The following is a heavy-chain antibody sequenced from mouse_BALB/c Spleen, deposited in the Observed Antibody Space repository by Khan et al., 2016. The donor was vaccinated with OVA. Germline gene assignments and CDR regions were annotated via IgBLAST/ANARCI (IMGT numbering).Heavy chain of an antibody. CDR2: ISSGGST. V-gene: IGHV5-6-5*01. CDR1: GFTFSSFV. J-gene: IGHJ2*01. D-gene: IGHD2-14*01. CDR3: TREAYRYDEYYFDY. Sequence: EVELVESGGGEVKPGGSLKLSCAVPGFTFSSFVMSWVRKTPEKRLEWFASISSGGSTYYQNIVKGRFTISSDNARDIVYLQMSSLRSEDMAIYYCTREAYRYDEYYFDYWGQGTTLIVSS.